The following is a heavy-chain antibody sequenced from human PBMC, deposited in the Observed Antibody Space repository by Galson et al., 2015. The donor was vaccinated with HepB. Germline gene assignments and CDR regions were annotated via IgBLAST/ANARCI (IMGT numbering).Heavy chain of an antibody. V-gene: IGHV1-69*13. J-gene: IGHJ3*02. CDR3: ARAVVRERRVDAFDI. CDR1: GGTFSTYA. D-gene: IGHD1-26*01. Sequence: SVKVSCKASGGTFSTYAISWVQQAPGQGLEWMGGIIPIFGTANYAQKFQGRVTITADESTSTAYMELSSLRSEDTAVYYCARAVVRERRVDAFDIWGQGTMVTVSS. CDR2: IIPIFGTA.